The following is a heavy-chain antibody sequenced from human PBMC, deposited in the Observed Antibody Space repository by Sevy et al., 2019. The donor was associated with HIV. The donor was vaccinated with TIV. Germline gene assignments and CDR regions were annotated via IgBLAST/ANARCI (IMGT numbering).Heavy chain of an antibody. CDR3: ARVSNWNFQYYGMDV. D-gene: IGHD1-7*01. CDR2: IKQDGSEK. Sequence: GGSLRLSCAASGFTFSSYWMSWVRQAPGKGLEWVANIKQDGSEKYYVDSVKGRFTISRDNAKNSLYLQMNSLRAEDTAVYYCARVSNWNFQYYGMDVSGQGTSVTVSS. J-gene: IGHJ6*02. CDR1: GFTFSSYW. V-gene: IGHV3-7*01.